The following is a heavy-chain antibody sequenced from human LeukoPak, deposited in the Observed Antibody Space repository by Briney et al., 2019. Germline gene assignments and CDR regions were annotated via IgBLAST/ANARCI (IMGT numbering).Heavy chain of an antibody. CDR2: ISSSSSYI. D-gene: IGHD6-6*01. V-gene: IGHV3-21*01. CDR3: ARSIAARSFDY. CDR1: GFTFSSYS. J-gene: IGHJ4*02. Sequence: GGSLRLSCAASGFTFSSYSVNWVRQAPGKGLEWVSSISSSSSYIYYADSVKGRFTISRDNAKNSLYLQMNSLRAEDTAVYYCARSIAARSFDYWGQGTLVTVSS.